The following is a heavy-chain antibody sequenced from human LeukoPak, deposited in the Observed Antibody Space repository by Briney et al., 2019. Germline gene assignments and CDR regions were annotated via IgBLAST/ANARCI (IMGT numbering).Heavy chain of an antibody. D-gene: IGHD2-15*01. Sequence: GASVKVSCKASGYTFITYGISWVRQAPGQGLEWMGWISPYNGNTNYAQKLQGRLTMTTDTSTSTAYMELRSLRSDDTAVYYCAREGYCSGGSCHSGTIDFWGQGTLVTVSS. CDR3: AREGYCSGGSCHSGTIDF. J-gene: IGHJ4*02. CDR2: ISPYNGNT. CDR1: GYTFITYG. V-gene: IGHV1-18*01.